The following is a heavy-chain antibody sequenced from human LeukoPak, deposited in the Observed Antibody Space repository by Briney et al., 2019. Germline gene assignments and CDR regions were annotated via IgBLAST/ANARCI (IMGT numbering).Heavy chain of an antibody. CDR3: AKIKPGSSGFPEGY. V-gene: IGHV3-23*01. CDR1: GFTFSSYA. Sequence: GGSLRLSCAASGFTFSSYAMSWVRQAPGKGLEWVSAISGSGGSTYYADSVKGRFTISRDNSKNTPYLQMNSLRAEDTAVYYCAKIKPGSSGFPEGYWGQGTLVTVSS. CDR2: ISGSGGST. D-gene: IGHD3-22*01. J-gene: IGHJ4*02.